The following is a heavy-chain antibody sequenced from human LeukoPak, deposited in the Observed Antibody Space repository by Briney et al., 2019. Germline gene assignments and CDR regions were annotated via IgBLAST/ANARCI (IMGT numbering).Heavy chain of an antibody. D-gene: IGHD3-22*01. J-gene: IGHJ6*03. CDR3: ARSARMYYYDSSGYYLGSYYYYYMDV. CDR2: ISSSSSTI. CDR1: GFTFSSYS. Sequence: PPGGSLRLSCAASGFTFSSYSMNWVRQAPGKGLEWVSYISSSSSTIYYADSVKGRFTISRDNAKNSLYLQMNSLRAEDTAVYYCARSARMYYYDSSGYYLGSYYYYYMDVWGKGTTVTVSS. V-gene: IGHV3-48*04.